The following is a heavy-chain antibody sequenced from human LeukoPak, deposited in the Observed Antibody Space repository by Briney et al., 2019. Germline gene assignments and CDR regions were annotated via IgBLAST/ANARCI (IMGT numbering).Heavy chain of an antibody. CDR2: IRYDGSNK. Sequence: GGSLRLSCAASGFTFSSYGMHWVRQAPGKGLEWVAFIRYDGSNKYYADSVGGRFTISRDNSKNTLYLQMNSLRAEDTAVYYCAKDLHDDYGDYEDYYYGMDVWGQGTTVTVSS. J-gene: IGHJ6*02. D-gene: IGHD4-17*01. CDR3: AKDLHDDYGDYEDYYYGMDV. CDR1: GFTFSSYG. V-gene: IGHV3-30*02.